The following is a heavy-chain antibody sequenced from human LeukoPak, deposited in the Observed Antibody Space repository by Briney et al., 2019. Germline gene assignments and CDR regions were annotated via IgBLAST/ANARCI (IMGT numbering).Heavy chain of an antibody. Sequence: GGTLRLSSAASGFTFSNYGMSWVRQAPGKGLEWVSVTSGSGENSYYADSVKGRFTISRDNFKNTLYLQMNSLRAEDTAVYYCANGAAAGTPTIGDYWGQGTLVTVSS. CDR3: ANGAAAGTPTIGDY. V-gene: IGHV3-23*01. J-gene: IGHJ4*02. CDR2: TSGSGENS. CDR1: GFTFSNYG. D-gene: IGHD6-13*01.